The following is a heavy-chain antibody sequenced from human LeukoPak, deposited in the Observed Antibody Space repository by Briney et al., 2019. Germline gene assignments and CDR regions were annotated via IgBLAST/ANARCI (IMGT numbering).Heavy chain of an antibody. Sequence: SVQVSCKASGGTFSSYAISWVRQAPGQGLEWMGRIIPILGIANYAQKFQGRVTITADKSTSTAYMELSSLRSEDTAVYYCASVKGYCSGGSCSAFGMDVWGQGTTVTVSS. D-gene: IGHD2-15*01. V-gene: IGHV1-69*04. CDR2: IIPILGIA. J-gene: IGHJ6*02. CDR1: GGTFSSYA. CDR3: ASVKGYCSGGSCSAFGMDV.